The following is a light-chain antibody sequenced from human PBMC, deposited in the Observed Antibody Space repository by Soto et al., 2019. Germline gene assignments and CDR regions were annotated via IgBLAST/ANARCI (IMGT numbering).Light chain of an antibody. Sequence: DIVMTQSPLSLPVTPGEPASISCRSSQSLLHSNGYNYLDWYLQKPGQSPQLLIYLGSNRASGVPDRFSGSGSGTDFTLKISRVEAEDFAVYYCQQYGSSLRFTFGPGTKVDIK. J-gene: IGKJ3*01. CDR3: QQYGSSLRFT. CDR1: QSLLHSNGYNY. CDR2: LGS. V-gene: IGKV2-28*01.